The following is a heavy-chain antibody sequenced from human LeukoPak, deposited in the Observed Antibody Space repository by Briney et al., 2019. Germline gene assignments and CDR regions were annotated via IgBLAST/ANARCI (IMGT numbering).Heavy chain of an antibody. CDR1: GFIFSNYY. D-gene: IGHD3-3*01. V-gene: IGHV3-21*06. CDR3: ARAAFWSGYPGWDYMDV. CDR2: IHGSASYN. Sequence: KPGGSLRLSCAASGFIFSNYYLNWVRQAPGKGLEWVSCIHGSASYNYYADSVKGRFTVSRDSAKNSLYLQMNSLRAEDTAVYYCARAAFWSGYPGWDYMDVWGKGTTVTVSS. J-gene: IGHJ6*03.